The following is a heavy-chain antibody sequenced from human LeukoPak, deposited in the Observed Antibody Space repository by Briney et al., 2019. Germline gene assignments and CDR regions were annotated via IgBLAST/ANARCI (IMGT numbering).Heavy chain of an antibody. V-gene: IGHV5-51*01. CDR1: GYSFTDYC. J-gene: IGHJ4*02. CDR2: IYPGDSDT. Sequence: GESLKISCKGSGYSFTDYCIGWVRQLPGKGLEWMGIIYPGDSDTRYSPSFQGQVAISADKSIRTAYLQWSSLKASDTAMYFCARRMAGTKAHDFWGQGTLVTVSS. D-gene: IGHD6-19*01. CDR3: ARRMAGTKAHDF.